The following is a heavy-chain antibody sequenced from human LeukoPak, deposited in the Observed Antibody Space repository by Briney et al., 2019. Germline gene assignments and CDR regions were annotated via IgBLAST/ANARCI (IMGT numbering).Heavy chain of an antibody. D-gene: IGHD3-10*01. Sequence: ASVKVSCKASGYTFTGYYMHWVRQAPGQGLEWMGRINPNSGGTNYAQKFQGRVTMTRDTSISTAYVELSRLRSDDTAVYYCARANYYGSGSYYRGIDYWGQGTLVTVSS. CDR1: GYTFTGYY. J-gene: IGHJ4*02. V-gene: IGHV1-2*06. CDR3: ARANYYGSGSYYRGIDY. CDR2: INPNSGGT.